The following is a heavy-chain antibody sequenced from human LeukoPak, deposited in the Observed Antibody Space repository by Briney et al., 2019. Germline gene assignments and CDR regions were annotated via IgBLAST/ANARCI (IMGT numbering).Heavy chain of an antibody. J-gene: IGHJ6*02. D-gene: IGHD3-3*01. Sequence: SETLSLTCTVSGGSISSYYWSWIRQPAGKGLEWIGRIYTSGSTNYNPSLKSRVTMSVDTSKNQFSLKLSSVTAADTAVYYCARHPYYDFWSGYYHYYGMDVWGQGTTVTVSS. CDR3: ARHPYYDFWSGYYHYYGMDV. V-gene: IGHV4-4*07. CDR2: IYTSGST. CDR1: GGSISSYY.